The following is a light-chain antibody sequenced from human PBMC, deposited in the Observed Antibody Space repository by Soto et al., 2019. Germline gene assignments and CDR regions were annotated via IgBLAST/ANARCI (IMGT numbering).Light chain of an antibody. Sequence: QSALTQPASVSGSPGQPITISCTGTNNLVSWYQQHPGKAPKVVVYEGTKRPSGVSNRFSGSNSGGTASLTISALQAKHAASYFCRAYVGARSYVFGPGTKGTVL. CDR3: RAYVGARSYV. CDR1: NNL. V-gene: IGLV2-23*01. J-gene: IGLJ1*01. CDR2: EGT.